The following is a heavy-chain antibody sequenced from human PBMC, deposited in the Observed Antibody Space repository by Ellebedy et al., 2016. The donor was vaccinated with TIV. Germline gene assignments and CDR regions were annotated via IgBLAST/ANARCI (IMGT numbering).Heavy chain of an antibody. CDR3: ARALSASLTNWFDT. Sequence: AASVKVSCKASGYSFTDYYIHWVRQAPGRGLEWVAWLNPNNDDTNYAQRFQGRVTMTWDTSISTAYMELSRLTSDDTALYHCARALSASLTNWFDTWGQGTLVTVSS. CDR1: GYSFTDYY. J-gene: IGHJ5*02. V-gene: IGHV1-2*02. D-gene: IGHD3-3*02. CDR2: LNPNNDDT.